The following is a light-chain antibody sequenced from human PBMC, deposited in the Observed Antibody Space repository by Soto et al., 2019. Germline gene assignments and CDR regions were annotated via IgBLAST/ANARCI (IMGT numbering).Light chain of an antibody. J-gene: IGKJ3*01. CDR2: DAS. V-gene: IGKV1-5*01. CDR1: QSISSW. CDR3: QHFYDYPHS. Sequence: DIQMTESPSTLSASVGDIVTITCRASQSISSWLAWYQKKPGKDPKLLIYDASSLESGVPSRFSGSGSGTNFTLTISRLQTEDFATYDCQHFYDYPHSFGPGTKVDIK.